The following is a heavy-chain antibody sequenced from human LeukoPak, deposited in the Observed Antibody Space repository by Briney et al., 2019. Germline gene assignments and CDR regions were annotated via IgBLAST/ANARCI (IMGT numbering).Heavy chain of an antibody. CDR2: IKQDGSEK. Sequence: GGSLRLSCAASGFTFSSYWMSWVRQAPGKGLEWVANIKQDGSEKYYVDSVKGRFTISRDNAKNSLYLQMNSPRAEDTAVYYCISSRYSSSWRIFDYWGQGTLVTVSS. J-gene: IGHJ4*02. CDR1: GFTFSSYW. V-gene: IGHV3-7*01. CDR3: ISSRYSSSWRIFDY. D-gene: IGHD6-13*01.